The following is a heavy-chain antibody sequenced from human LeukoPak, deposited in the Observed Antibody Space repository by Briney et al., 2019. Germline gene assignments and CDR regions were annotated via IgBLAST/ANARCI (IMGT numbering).Heavy chain of an antibody. Sequence: SVKVSCKASGGTFSSYAISWVRQAPGQGLEWMGGIIPIFGTANYAQKFQGRVTITADESTSTAYMELSSLRSEDTAVYYCALFSGYYLPNNWFDPWGQGILVTVSS. CDR3: ALFSGYYLPNNWFDP. CDR1: GGTFSSYA. D-gene: IGHD3-22*01. V-gene: IGHV1-69*13. CDR2: IIPIFGTA. J-gene: IGHJ5*02.